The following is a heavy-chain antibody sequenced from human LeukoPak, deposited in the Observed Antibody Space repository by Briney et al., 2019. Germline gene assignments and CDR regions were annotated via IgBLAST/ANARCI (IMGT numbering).Heavy chain of an antibody. V-gene: IGHV3-74*01. CDR3: ARELRFLEWSLYDY. CDR2: INSDGSST. J-gene: IGHJ4*02. D-gene: IGHD3-3*01. Sequence: GGSLRLSCAASGFTFSSYWMHWVRQAPGEGLVWVSRINSDGSSTSYADSVKGRFTISRDNAKNTLYLQMNSLRAEDTAVYYCARELRFLEWSLYDYWGQGTLVTVSS. CDR1: GFTFSSYW.